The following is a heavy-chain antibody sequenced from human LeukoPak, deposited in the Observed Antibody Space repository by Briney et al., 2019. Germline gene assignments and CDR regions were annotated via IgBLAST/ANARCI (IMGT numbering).Heavy chain of an antibody. Sequence: GGSLRLSCAASGFTFSSYWMSWVRQAPGKGLEWVANIKQDGSEKYYVDSVKGRFTISRDNAKNSLYLQMNSLRAEDTAVYYCARDTYPFGVVIIRRGAFDIWGQGTMVTVSS. CDR3: ARDTYPFGVVIIRRGAFDI. V-gene: IGHV3-7*01. CDR1: GFTFSSYW. CDR2: IKQDGSEK. D-gene: IGHD3-3*01. J-gene: IGHJ3*02.